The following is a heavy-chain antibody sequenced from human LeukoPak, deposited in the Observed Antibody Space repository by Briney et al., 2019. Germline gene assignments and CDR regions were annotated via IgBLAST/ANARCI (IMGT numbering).Heavy chain of an antibody. D-gene: IGHD3-22*01. CDR2: IKQDGSEK. CDR1: GFTFTSHW. CDR3: ARVVDDTSVYHPFDY. V-gene: IGHV3-7*01. J-gene: IGHJ4*02. Sequence: GGSLRLSCAASGFTFTSHWMSWVRQAPGRGLEWVAQIKQDGSEKYYVDSLKDRFTISRDNGKNSLHLQMNSLRAEDTAVYYCARVVDDTSVYHPFDYWGQGTLVTVSS.